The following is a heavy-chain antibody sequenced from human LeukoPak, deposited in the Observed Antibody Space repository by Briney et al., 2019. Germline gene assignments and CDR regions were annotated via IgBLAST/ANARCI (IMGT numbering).Heavy chain of an antibody. CDR2: INPNSGGT. V-gene: IGHV1-2*02. CDR1: GGTFSSYA. Sequence: ASVKVSCKASGGTFSSYAISWVRQAPGQGLEWMGWINPNSGGTNYAQKFQGRVTMTRDTSISTAYMELSRLRSDDTAVYYCARAQGKYYYYYMDVWGKGTTVTVSS. J-gene: IGHJ6*03. CDR3: ARAQGKYYYYYMDV.